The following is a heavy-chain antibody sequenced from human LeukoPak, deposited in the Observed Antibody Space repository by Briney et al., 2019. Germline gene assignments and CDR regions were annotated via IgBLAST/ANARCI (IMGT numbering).Heavy chain of an antibody. D-gene: IGHD6-19*01. Sequence: ASVKVSCKASGYTFTSYGISRARQAPGQGLEWMGWISAYNGNTNYAQKLQGRVTMTTDTSTSTAYMELRSLRSDDTAVYYCARDWYGYSSGWYGDYWGQGTLVTVSS. CDR2: ISAYNGNT. J-gene: IGHJ4*02. CDR3: ARDWYGYSSGWYGDY. CDR1: GYTFTSYG. V-gene: IGHV1-18*01.